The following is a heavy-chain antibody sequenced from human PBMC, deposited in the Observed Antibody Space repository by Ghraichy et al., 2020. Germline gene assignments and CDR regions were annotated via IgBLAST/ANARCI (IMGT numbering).Heavy chain of an antibody. CDR3: ARVASSGYYNWFDP. J-gene: IGHJ5*02. Sequence: SETLSLTCTVSGGSISSYYWSWIRQPPGKGLEWIGYIYYSGSTNYNPSLKSRVTISVDTSKNQFSLKLSSVTAADTAVYYCARVASSGYYNWFDPWGQGTLVTVSS. V-gene: IGHV4-59*01. CDR2: IYYSGST. D-gene: IGHD3-22*01. CDR1: GGSISSYY.